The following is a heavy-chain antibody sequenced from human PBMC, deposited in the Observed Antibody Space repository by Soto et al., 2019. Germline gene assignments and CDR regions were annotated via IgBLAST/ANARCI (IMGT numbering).Heavy chain of an antibody. J-gene: IGHJ4*02. CDR3: ARGILTGYYFDY. CDR2: INAGNGNT. CDR1: GGTFGSYA. Sequence: EASVKVSCKTSGGTFGSYAMHWVRQAPGQRLEWMGWINAGNGNTKYSQKFQGRVTITRDTSATTAYMELSSLRSEDTAVYFCARGILTGYYFDYWGQGTLVTVSS. V-gene: IGHV1-3*01. D-gene: IGHD3-9*01.